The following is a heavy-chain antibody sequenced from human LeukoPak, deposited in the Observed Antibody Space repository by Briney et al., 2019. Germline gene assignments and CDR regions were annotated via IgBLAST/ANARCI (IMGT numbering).Heavy chain of an antibody. CDR2: VDPEDGET. J-gene: IGHJ5*02. CDR3: ATGRWLQPFDP. CDR1: GYTFTDYY. Sequence: ASVKVSCKVSGYTFTDYYMHWVQQAPGKGLEWMGLVDPEDGETIYAEKFQGRVTITADTSTGTAYMELSSLRSEDTAVYYCATGRWLQPFDPWGQGTLVTVSS. V-gene: IGHV1-69-2*01. D-gene: IGHD5-24*01.